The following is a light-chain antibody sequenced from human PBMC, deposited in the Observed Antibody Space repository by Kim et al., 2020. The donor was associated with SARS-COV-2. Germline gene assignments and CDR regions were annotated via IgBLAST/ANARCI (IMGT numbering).Light chain of an antibody. V-gene: IGLV1-44*01. CDR1: FSNVARHT. CDR3: AAWDSSLNGGV. CDR2: AYN. Sequence: CDTLACDGRFSNVARHTVNWLQQHPGTTPKLLIFAYNQRPSGLSDRCSGSKSGTSASQAISGLQSEDEADYYCAAWDSSLNGGVFGGGTQLTVL. J-gene: IGLJ2*01.